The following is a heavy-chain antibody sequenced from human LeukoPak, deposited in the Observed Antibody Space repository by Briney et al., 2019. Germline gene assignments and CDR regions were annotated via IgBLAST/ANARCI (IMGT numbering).Heavy chain of an antibody. CDR3: ARSGYSGYDPYYYYYYMDV. Sequence: GASVKVSCKASGYTFTGYCMHWVRQAPGQGLEWMGWINPNSGGTNYAQKFQGRVTMTRDTSISTAYMELSRLRSDDTAVYYCARSGYSGYDPYYYYYYMDVWGKGTTVTVSS. J-gene: IGHJ6*03. D-gene: IGHD5-12*01. CDR1: GYTFTGYC. CDR2: INPNSGGT. V-gene: IGHV1-2*02.